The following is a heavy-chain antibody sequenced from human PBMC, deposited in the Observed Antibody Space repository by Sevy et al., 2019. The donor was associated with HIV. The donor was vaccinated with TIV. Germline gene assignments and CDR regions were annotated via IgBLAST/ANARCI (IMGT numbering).Heavy chain of an antibody. CDR3: VKGGEQWLADNWFDP. Sequence: GGSLRLSCAASGFTFDDYAMHWVRQAPGKGLEWVSGISWNSGSIDYADSMKGRITISRDNAKNSLYLQMNSLRAEDTALYYCVKGGEQWLADNWFDPWGQGTLVIVSS. J-gene: IGHJ5*02. CDR1: GFTFDDYA. CDR2: ISWNSGSI. D-gene: IGHD6-19*01. V-gene: IGHV3-9*01.